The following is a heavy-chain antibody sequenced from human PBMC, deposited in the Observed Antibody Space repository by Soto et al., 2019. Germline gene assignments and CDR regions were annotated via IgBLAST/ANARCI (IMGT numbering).Heavy chain of an antibody. CDR3: AMLGYCSSTSCLPGDYYYYGMHV. D-gene: IGHD2-2*01. Sequence: GASVKVSCKASGYTFTSYGISWVRQAPGQGLEWMGWISAYNGNTNYAQKLQGRVTMTTDTSTSTAYMELRSLRSDDTAVYYCAMLGYCSSTSCLPGDYYYYGMHVWGPGTTVTVSS. CDR2: ISAYNGNT. CDR1: GYTFTSYG. J-gene: IGHJ6*02. V-gene: IGHV1-18*04.